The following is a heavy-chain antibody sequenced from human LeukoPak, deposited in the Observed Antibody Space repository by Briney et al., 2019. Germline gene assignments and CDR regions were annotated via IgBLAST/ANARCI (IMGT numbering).Heavy chain of an antibody. J-gene: IGHJ4*02. V-gene: IGHV3-33*06. CDR3: AKTYVYGSGSLFFDY. CDR2: IWYDGSNK. Sequence: EGSLRLSCAASGFTFSSYGMHWVRQAPGKGLEWVAVIWYDGSNKYYADSVKGRFTISRDNSKNTLYLQMNSLRAEDTAVYYCAKTYVYGSGSLFFDYWGQGTLVTVSS. CDR1: GFTFSSYG. D-gene: IGHD3-10*01.